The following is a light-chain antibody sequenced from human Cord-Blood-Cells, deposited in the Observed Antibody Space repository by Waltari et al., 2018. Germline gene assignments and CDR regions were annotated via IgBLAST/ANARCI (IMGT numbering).Light chain of an antibody. Sequence: EIVMTQSSVPLYVSPGERATLSCRASQSVSSNLAWYQQKPGQAPRLLIYIASTRTTGIPASFIGSGSGTKFTLTISSLQSENFAVYYGQQYINWPLTFGGGTKVEIK. CDR1: QSVSSN. CDR2: IAS. J-gene: IGKJ4*01. CDR3: QQYINWPLT. V-gene: IGKV3-15*01.